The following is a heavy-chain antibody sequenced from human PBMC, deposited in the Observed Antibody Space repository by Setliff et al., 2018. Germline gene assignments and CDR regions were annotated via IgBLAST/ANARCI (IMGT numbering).Heavy chain of an antibody. CDR3: AKDMGDSSGYLDY. CDR1: GFTFDDYA. CDR2: ISWDGGST. Sequence: GGSLRLSCAASGFTFDDYAMHWARQAPGKGLEWVSLISWDGGSTYYADSVKGRFTISRDNSKNSLYLQMNSLRAEDTALYYCAKDMGDSSGYLDYWGQGTLVTVSS. D-gene: IGHD3-22*01. V-gene: IGHV3-43D*03. J-gene: IGHJ4*02.